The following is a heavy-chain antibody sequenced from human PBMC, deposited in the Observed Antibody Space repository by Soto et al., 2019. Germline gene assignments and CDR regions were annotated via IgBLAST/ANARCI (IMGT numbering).Heavy chain of an antibody. CDR3: ATSPGGSYTEFDY. V-gene: IGHV4-38-2*02. J-gene: IGHJ4*02. Sequence: SETLSLTCTVSTDSLSSTYYWGWIRQPPGQGLEWIGSISQSGGTYFNPSLKSRVTMSIDTSKSQFPLKLSSVTAADTALYYCATSPGGSYTEFDYWGQGTLVTVSS. D-gene: IGHD3-16*01. CDR2: ISQSGGT. CDR1: TDSLSSTYY.